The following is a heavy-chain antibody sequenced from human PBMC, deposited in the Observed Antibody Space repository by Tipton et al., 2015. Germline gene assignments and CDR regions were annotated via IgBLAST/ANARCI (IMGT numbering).Heavy chain of an antibody. J-gene: IGHJ5*02. CDR2: VGGDGSSI. Sequence: SLRLSCAASGFTFRSYAMTWVRQAPGKGLEWVSTVGGDGSSIYYADSVKGRFTISRDNSKNTLYLQMNSLRAEDTAVYYCARLRETCGSDSDNWFDPWGQGTLVTVSS. V-gene: IGHV3-23*01. CDR3: ARLRETCGSDSDNWFDP. CDR1: GFTFRSYA. D-gene: IGHD3-10*01.